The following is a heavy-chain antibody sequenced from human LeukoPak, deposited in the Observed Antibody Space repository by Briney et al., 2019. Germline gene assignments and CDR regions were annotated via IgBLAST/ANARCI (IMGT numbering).Heavy chain of an antibody. CDR1: GGTFSSYA. V-gene: IGHV1-69*13. D-gene: IGHD3-9*01. Sequence: SVKVSCKASGGTFSSYAISWVRQAPGQGLEWMGGIIPIFGTANYAQKFQGRVTITADESTSTAYMELSSLRSEDTAVYYCARSYYDILTYFDPWGQGTLVTVSS. J-gene: IGHJ5*02. CDR3: ARSYYDILTYFDP. CDR2: IIPIFGTA.